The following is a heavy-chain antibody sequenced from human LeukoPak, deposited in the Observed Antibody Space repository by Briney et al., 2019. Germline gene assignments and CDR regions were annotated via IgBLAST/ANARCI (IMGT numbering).Heavy chain of an antibody. Sequence: SETLSLTCAVSGGSISNYYWSWFRQPPGKGLEWIGYIYYSGSTKYNPSLKSRVTISVDTSKNQFSLKLSSVTAADTAVYYCAREGPSSSGSYLNCFDPWGQGTLVTVSS. V-gene: IGHV4-59*01. CDR1: GGSISNYY. J-gene: IGHJ5*02. D-gene: IGHD1-26*01. CDR2: IYYSGST. CDR3: AREGPSSSGSYLNCFDP.